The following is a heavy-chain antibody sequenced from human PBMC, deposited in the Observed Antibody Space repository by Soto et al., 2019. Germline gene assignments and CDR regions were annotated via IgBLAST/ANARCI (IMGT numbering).Heavy chain of an antibody. CDR3: TTDLWRIAVVVGSTGYFNP. J-gene: IGHJ5*02. V-gene: IGHV3-15*01. Sequence: GGSLRLSCAASGFTFSDAWMSWVRRAPGKGLDWVGRIKSKSDGGTTEYAAPVRGRFTISRDDSKNTLYLQMNSLKTEDTAVYYCTTDLWRIAVVVGSTGYFNPWGQGTPVTVSS. CDR2: IKSKSDGGTT. D-gene: IGHD2-15*01. CDR1: GFTFSDAW.